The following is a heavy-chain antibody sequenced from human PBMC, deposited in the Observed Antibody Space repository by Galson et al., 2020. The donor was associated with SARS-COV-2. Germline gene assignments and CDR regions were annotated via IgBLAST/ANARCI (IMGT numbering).Heavy chain of an antibody. D-gene: IGHD6-6*01. CDR3: ARSGGGGQLFHYYYYYMDV. Sequence: SVKVSCKASGGTFSSYAISWVRQAPGQGLEWMGGIIPILGIANYAQKFQGRVTITADKSTSTAYMELSSLRSEDTAVYYCARSGGGGQLFHYYYYYMDVWGKGTTVTVSS. J-gene: IGHJ6*03. V-gene: IGHV1-69*10. CDR2: IIPILGIA. CDR1: GGTFSSYA.